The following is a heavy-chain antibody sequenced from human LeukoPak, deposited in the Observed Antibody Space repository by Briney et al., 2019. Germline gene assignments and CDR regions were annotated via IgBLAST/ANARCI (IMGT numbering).Heavy chain of an antibody. CDR1: GYTFTSYY. Sequence: ASVKVSCKASGYTFTSYYINWVRQATGQGLEWMGWMNPNSGNTGYAQKFQGRVTMTRNTSISTAYMELSSLRSEDTAVYYCARGGRSSGYYNFDYWGQGTLVTVSS. CDR2: MNPNSGNT. J-gene: IGHJ4*02. V-gene: IGHV1-8*01. CDR3: ARGGRSSGYYNFDY. D-gene: IGHD3-22*01.